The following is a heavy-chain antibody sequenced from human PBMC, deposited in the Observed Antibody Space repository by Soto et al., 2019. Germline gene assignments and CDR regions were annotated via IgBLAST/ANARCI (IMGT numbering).Heavy chain of an antibody. CDR3: AHRPGGSGWRYYFDY. J-gene: IGHJ4*02. D-gene: IGHD6-19*01. Sequence: QITLKESGHALVKPTQTLTLTCSFSGFSLTSPGVGVGWFRQPPGKALEWLGLTYWNDDDRYSSSLRSRLTITKDTSKNQVVLTMTNVDPEDTATYYCAHRPGGSGWRYYFDYWGQGTLVTVSS. CDR2: TYWNDDD. V-gene: IGHV2-5*01. CDR1: GFSLTSPGVG.